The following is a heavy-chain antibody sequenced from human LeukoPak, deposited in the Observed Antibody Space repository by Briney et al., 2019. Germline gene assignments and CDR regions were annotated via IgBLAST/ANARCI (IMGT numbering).Heavy chain of an antibody. J-gene: IGHJ5*01. D-gene: IGHD6-19*01. CDR1: RXSISSDY. CDR2: IYYSGGS. Sequence: PSGTLSLTRAVSRXSISSDYLSCIREPPGKGLEWIGCIYYSGGSKYKPSLKSRVTISVDSSSSQFSLKLSSVTAADTAVYYCAREGGRQWLVSGALDSWGQGTLVTVSS. V-gene: IGHV4-59*01. CDR3: AREGGRQWLVSGALDS.